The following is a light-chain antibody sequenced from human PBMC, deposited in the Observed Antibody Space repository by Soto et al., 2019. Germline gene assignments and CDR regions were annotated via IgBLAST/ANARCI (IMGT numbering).Light chain of an antibody. CDR1: SSDVGGYNY. CDR3: TSYTGTHTVV. V-gene: IGLV2-14*01. CDR2: DVS. Sequence: QSVLTQPASVSGSPGQSITISCTGTSSDVGGYNYVSWYQQHPGKAPKLMIYDVSNRPSGVSNRFSASKSGTTASLTISGLQGEDEADYYCTSYTGTHTVVFGGGTQLTVL. J-gene: IGLJ7*01.